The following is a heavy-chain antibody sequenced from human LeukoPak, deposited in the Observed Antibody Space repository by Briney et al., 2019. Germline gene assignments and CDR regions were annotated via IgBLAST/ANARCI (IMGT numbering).Heavy chain of an antibody. CDR1: GFTFSSYW. D-gene: IGHD3-16*02. Sequence: QTGGSLRLSCASSGFTFSSYWMSWVRQAPGKGLEWVANIKHDGGEKDYVDSVKGRFTISRDNAKNSLYLQMNSLRAEDTAVYYCARDGGYDYVWGSYPRNSYDYWGQGTLVTVSS. V-gene: IGHV3-7*01. CDR2: IKHDGGEK. CDR3: ARDGGYDYVWGSYPRNSYDY. J-gene: IGHJ4*02.